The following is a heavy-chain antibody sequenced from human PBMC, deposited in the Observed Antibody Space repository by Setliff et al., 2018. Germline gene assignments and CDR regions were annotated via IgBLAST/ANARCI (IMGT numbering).Heavy chain of an antibody. CDR2: INGGSGKA. CDR3: ARDSADDYGDYVDWFDP. V-gene: IGHV1-3*01. D-gene: IGHD4-17*01. CDR1: GYPFGSYA. J-gene: IGHJ5*02. Sequence: ASVKVSCKTSGYPFGSYAMHWLRQAPGQRPEWMGWINGGSGKARYSQKFQGRVTITTDRSASTGYMEMVSLSNEDTAIYYCARDSADDYGDYVDWFDPWGQGTLVTVSS.